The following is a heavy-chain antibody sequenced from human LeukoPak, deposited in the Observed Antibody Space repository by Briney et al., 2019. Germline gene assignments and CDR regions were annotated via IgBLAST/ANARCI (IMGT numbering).Heavy chain of an antibody. CDR3: ARNPLRLGEFVSAFDI. J-gene: IGHJ3*02. Sequence: SETLSLTCAVYGGSFSGYYWSWIRQPPGKGLEWIGEINHSGSTNYNPSLKSRVTISVDTSKNQFSLKLSSVTAADTAVYYCARNPLRLGEFVSAFDIWGQGTMVTVSS. D-gene: IGHD3-16*01. CDR1: GGSFSGYY. V-gene: IGHV4-34*01. CDR2: INHSGST.